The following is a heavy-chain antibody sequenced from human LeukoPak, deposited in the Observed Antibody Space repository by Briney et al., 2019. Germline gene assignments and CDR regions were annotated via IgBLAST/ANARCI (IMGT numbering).Heavy chain of an antibody. CDR3: ARDLLWFGDSDDAFDI. CDR2: IGTAGDT. D-gene: IGHD3-10*01. Sequence: PGGSLRLSCAASGFTFSNYDMHWVRQAAGKGLEWVSGIGTAGDTYYPASVKGRFTISRENAKNSLYLQMNSLRAEDTAVYYCARDLLWFGDSDDAFDIWGQGTMVTVSS. J-gene: IGHJ3*02. V-gene: IGHV3-13*01. CDR1: GFTFSNYD.